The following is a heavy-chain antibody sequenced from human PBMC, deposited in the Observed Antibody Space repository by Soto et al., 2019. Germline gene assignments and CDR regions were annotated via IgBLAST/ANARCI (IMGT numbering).Heavy chain of an antibody. Sequence: QVQLVQSGAEVEKPGASVKVSCKASGYIFSNYAVHWVRQAPGQGLEWMXWINAGNGNTKYSPDFQGRIVFTRDTXXXXXXXXXXXXXXXXXXXXXXXXXXXXXXXXXXXYQYMDVWGNGTTVTVS. V-gene: IGHV1-3*01. J-gene: IGHJ6*03. CDR3: XXXXXXXXXXXXXYQYMDV. CDR1: GYIFSNYA. D-gene: IGHD2-2*01. CDR2: INAGNGNT.